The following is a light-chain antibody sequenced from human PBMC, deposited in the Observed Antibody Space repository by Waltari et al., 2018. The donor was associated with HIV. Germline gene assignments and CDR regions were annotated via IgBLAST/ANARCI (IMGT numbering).Light chain of an antibody. J-gene: IGKJ1*01. CDR3: HQYGTAPRT. CDR1: QSISNNF. CDR2: TSL. V-gene: IGKV3-20*01. Sequence: IVLTQSPGTLSLSPGDRAIVSCRATQSISNNFLAWFQQKPGQPPRLLIYTSLIRATGIPDRFSGSEAGTDFTLSISKLEPEDFAVYYCHQYGTAPRTFGQGTRVEI.